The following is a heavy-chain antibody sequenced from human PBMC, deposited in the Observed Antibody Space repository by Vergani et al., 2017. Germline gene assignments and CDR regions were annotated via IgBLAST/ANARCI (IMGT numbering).Heavy chain of an antibody. V-gene: IGHV4-39*01. J-gene: IGHJ4*02. CDR3: ARTRRAYSSSHTLGY. CDR1: GGSISSSSYY. D-gene: IGHD6-6*01. Sequence: QLQLQESGPGLVKPSETLSLTCTVSGGSISSSSYYWGWIRQPPGKGLEWIGSIYYSGSTYYNPSLKSRVTISVDTSKNQFSLKLSSVTAADPAVYYCARTRRAYSSSHTLGYWGQGTLVTVSS. CDR2: IYYSGST.